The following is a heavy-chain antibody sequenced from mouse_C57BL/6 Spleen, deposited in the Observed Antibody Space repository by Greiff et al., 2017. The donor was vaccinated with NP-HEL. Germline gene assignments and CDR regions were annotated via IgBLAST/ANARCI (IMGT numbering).Heavy chain of an antibody. V-gene: IGHV1-64*01. D-gene: IGHD1-1*01. CDR3: ARCYGSSSYYAMDY. CDR2: IHPNSGST. J-gene: IGHJ4*01. CDR1: GYTFTSYW. Sequence: VQLQQPGAELVKPGASVKLSCKASGYTFTSYWMHWVKQRPGQGLEWIGMIHPNSGSTNYNEKFKSKATLTVDKSSSTAYMQLSSLTSEDSAVYYCARCYGSSSYYAMDYWGQGTSVTVSS.